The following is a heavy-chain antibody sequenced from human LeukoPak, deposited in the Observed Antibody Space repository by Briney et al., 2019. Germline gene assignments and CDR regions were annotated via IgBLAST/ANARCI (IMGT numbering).Heavy chain of an antibody. J-gene: IGHJ4*02. Sequence: GGSLRLSCAASGFTFSSYGMHWVRQAPGKGLEWVAVISYDGSNKYYADSVKGRFTISRDNSKNTLYLQMNSLRAEDTAVYYCAKDLYGSGFGGSYDYWGQGTLVTVSS. CDR2: ISYDGSNK. CDR1: GFTFSSYG. D-gene: IGHD3-10*01. CDR3: AKDLYGSGFGGSYDY. V-gene: IGHV3-30*18.